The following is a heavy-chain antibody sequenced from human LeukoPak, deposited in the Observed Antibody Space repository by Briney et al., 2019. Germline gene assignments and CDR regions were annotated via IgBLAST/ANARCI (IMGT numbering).Heavy chain of an antibody. Sequence: GASVKVSCKASGYTFTSYYMHWVRQAPGQGLEWMGIINPSGGSTSYAQKFQGRVTMTRDTSTSTVYMELSSLRPEDTAVYYCAREYNFWSGYYMGYYYGMDVWGQGTTVTVSS. CDR3: AREYNFWSGYYMGYYYGMDV. J-gene: IGHJ6*02. V-gene: IGHV1-46*01. CDR1: GYTFTSYY. D-gene: IGHD3-3*01. CDR2: INPSGGST.